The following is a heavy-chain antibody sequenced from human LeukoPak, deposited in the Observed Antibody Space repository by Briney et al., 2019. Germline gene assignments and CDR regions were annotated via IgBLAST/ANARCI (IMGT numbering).Heavy chain of an antibody. D-gene: IGHD2-2*02. V-gene: IGHV4-4*02. CDR3: ATAPILRGEGGEHYKYGMDV. CDR2: IYHNGTP. CDR1: VGSISSGNW. J-gene: IGHJ6*02. Sequence: PSETLSLTCAVSVGSISSGNWWSWVRQSPGKGLKWIGEIYHNGTPNYNPSLKSRVTISADTFKNHFSLKLTSVTAADTAVYYCATAPILRGEGGEHYKYGMDVWGQGTTVIVSS.